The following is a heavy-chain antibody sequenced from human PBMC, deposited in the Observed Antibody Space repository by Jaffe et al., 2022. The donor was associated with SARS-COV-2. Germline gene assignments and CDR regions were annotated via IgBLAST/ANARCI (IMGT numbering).Heavy chain of an antibody. Sequence: QLQLQESGPGLVKPSETLSLTCTVSGGSISSSSYYWGWIRQPPGKGLEWIGSIYYSGSTYYNPSLKSRVTISVDTSKNQFSLKLSSVTAADTAVYYCATYSSSWSLAGGMDVWGQGTTVTVSS. CDR3: ATYSSSWSLAGGMDV. V-gene: IGHV4-39*01. CDR2: IYYSGST. J-gene: IGHJ6*02. D-gene: IGHD6-13*01. CDR1: GGSISSSSYY.